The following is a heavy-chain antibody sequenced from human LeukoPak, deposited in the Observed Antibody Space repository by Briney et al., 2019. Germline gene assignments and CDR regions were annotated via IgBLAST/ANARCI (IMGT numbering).Heavy chain of an antibody. CDR1: GYSINSGYC. V-gene: IGHV4-38-2*01. J-gene: IGHJ4*02. CDR3: ARVPHSVEGSMKAVFIHYFDY. CDR2: IDHSGNT. Sequence: PSETLSLTCAVSGYSINSGYCWGWIRQPPGKGLEWIVGIDHSGNTHYNPSLKNRVTISVDTSKNEFSLKLSSVTATDTAVYYCARVPHSVEGSMKAVFIHYFDYWGQGSLVTVSS. D-gene: IGHD3-22*01.